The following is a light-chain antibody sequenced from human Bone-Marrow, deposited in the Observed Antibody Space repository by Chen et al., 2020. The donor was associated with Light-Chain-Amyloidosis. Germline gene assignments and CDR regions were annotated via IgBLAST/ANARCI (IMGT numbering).Light chain of an antibody. CDR2: EVT. Sequence: QSALTQPASVSGSPGQSITISCTGTSSDVGGDNHVSWYQQHPDKAPKIMIYEVTNRPSWVPDRCSGSKSDNTASLTISGLQTEDEADYFCSSYTITNTLVFGSGTRVTVL. CDR1: SSDVGGDNH. CDR3: SSYTITNTLV. J-gene: IGLJ1*01. V-gene: IGLV2-14*01.